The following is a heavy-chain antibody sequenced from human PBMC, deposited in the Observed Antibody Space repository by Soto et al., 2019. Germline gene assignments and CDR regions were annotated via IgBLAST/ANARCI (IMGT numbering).Heavy chain of an antibody. CDR3: ARFLSTTVTYYYFYGIDV. CDR2: ISGSGGST. V-gene: IGHV3-23*01. J-gene: IGHJ6*02. D-gene: IGHD4-17*01. Sequence: EVQLLESGGGLVQPGGSLRLSCAASGFTFSSYAMSWVRQAPGKGLEWVSAISGSGGSTYYADSVKGRFTSSRDNSKNTLYLQMISLRAEETAVYYCARFLSTTVTYYYFYGIDVWGQGTTVTVSS. CDR1: GFTFSSYA.